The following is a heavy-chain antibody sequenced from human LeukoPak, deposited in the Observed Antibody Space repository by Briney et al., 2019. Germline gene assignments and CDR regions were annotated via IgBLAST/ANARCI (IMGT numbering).Heavy chain of an antibody. V-gene: IGHV3-74*01. CDR2: IQSDGSST. CDR1: GFSFGSYW. CDR3: VRGAPFDF. Sequence: PGGSLRLSCAASGFSFGSYWMHWVRRAPGKGLVWVSRIQSDGSSTDYADSLRGRFTISRDNAKNMLFLQMNSLRAEDTAIYYCVRGAPFDFWGQGTLVTVS. J-gene: IGHJ4*02.